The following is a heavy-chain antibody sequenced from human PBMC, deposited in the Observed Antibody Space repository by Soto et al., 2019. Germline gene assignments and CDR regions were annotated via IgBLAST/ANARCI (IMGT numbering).Heavy chain of an antibody. CDR3: TTGSGWYWDIEY. J-gene: IGHJ4*02. CDR1: GFTFSNAW. D-gene: IGHD6-19*01. Sequence: GGSLRLSCAASGFTFSNAWMNWVRQAPGRGLEWVGRIKSKTDGGTTDYAAPVKGRFTISRDDSKNTLYLQMNSLKTEDTAVYYCTTGSGWYWDIEYWGQGTLVTVSS. V-gene: IGHV3-15*07. CDR2: IKSKTDGGTT.